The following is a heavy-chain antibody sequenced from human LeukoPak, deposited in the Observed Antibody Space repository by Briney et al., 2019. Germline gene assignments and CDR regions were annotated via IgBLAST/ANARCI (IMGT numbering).Heavy chain of an antibody. CDR2: INPNSGGT. D-gene: IGHD6-19*01. Sequence: ASVKVSCKAPGYTFTGYYMHWVRQAPGQGLEWMGRINPNSGGTNYAQKFQGRVTMTRDTSISTAYMELSRLRSDDTAVYYCARDPRIAVAGKYFDYWGQGTLVTVSS. CDR3: ARDPRIAVAGKYFDY. CDR1: GYTFTGYY. V-gene: IGHV1-2*06. J-gene: IGHJ4*02.